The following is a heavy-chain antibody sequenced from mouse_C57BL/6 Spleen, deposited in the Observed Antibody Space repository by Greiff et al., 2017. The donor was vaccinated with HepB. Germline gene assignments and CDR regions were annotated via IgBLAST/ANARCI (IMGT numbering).Heavy chain of an antibody. V-gene: IGHV5-4*01. Sequence: ESGGGLVKPGGSLKLSCAASGFTFSSYAMSWVRQTPEKRLEWVATISDGGSYTYYPDNVKGRFTISRDNAKNNLYLQMSHLKSEDTAMYYCAREHYYGSSLYYAMDYWGQGTSVTVSS. D-gene: IGHD1-1*01. CDR3: AREHYYGSSLYYAMDY. J-gene: IGHJ4*01. CDR1: GFTFSSYA. CDR2: ISDGGSYT.